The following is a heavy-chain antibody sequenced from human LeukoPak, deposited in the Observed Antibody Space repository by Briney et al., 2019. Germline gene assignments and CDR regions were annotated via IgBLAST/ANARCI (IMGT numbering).Heavy chain of an antibody. D-gene: IGHD2-15*01. Sequence: PSETLSLTCTVSGGSLSSYYWSWIRQPPGKGLEWIGYVYYSGSPNYSPSLKSRVTISVDTSENQFSLKLSSVTAADTAVYYCARRFGSGDYFDYWGQGTLATVSS. CDR1: GGSLSSYY. J-gene: IGHJ4*02. CDR2: VYYSGSP. V-gene: IGHV4-59*01. CDR3: ARRFGSGDYFDY.